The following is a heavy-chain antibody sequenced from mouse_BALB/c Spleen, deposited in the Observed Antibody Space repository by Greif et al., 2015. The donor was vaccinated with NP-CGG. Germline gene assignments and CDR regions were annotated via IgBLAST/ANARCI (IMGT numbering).Heavy chain of an antibody. J-gene: IGHJ3*01. CDR3: AREDYYGSEAWFAY. V-gene: IGHV3-2*02. Sequence: EVKLMESGPGLVKPSQSLSLTCTVTGYSITSDYAWNWIRQFPGNKLEWMGYISYSGSTSYNPSLKSRIFITRDTSKNQFFLQLNSVTTEDTATYYCAREDYYGSEAWFAYWGQGTLVTVSA. CDR2: ISYSGST. D-gene: IGHD1-1*01. CDR1: GYSITSDYA.